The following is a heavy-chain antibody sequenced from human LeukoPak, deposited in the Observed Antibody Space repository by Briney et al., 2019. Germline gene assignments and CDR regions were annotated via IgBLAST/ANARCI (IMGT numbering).Heavy chain of an antibody. Sequence: SETLSLTCTVSGGSIRSSYYYWGWIRQPPGKGLEWIGSIYDSGSTYYNPSLKSRVTISVDTSKNQFSLKLSSVTAADTAVYYCAREYSYGLGAGMDVWGQGTTVTVSS. CDR3: AREYSYGLGAGMDV. CDR1: GGSIRSSYYY. D-gene: IGHD5-18*01. CDR2: IYDSGST. J-gene: IGHJ6*02. V-gene: IGHV4-39*07.